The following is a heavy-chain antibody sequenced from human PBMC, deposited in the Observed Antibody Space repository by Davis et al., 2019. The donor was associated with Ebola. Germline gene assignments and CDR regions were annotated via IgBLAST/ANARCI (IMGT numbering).Heavy chain of an antibody. CDR2: ISGSSTSAK. Sequence: GGSLRLSCAATGFTFSSYSMNWVRQAPGKGLEWVSSISGSSTSAKYYADSVRGRFTISRDNAKNSLSLQMNNLRAEDTASYYCFVRKIAFDLWGQGTMVTVSS. CDR3: FVRKIAFDL. J-gene: IGHJ3*01. CDR1: GFTFSSYS. V-gene: IGHV3-21*01. D-gene: IGHD1-14*01.